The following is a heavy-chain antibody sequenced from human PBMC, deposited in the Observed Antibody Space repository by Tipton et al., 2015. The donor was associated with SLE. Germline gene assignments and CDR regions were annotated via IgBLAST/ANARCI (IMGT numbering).Heavy chain of an antibody. V-gene: IGHV4-59*08. J-gene: IGHJ4*02. Sequence: TLSLTCTVSGGSISSHYWSWIRQPPGKGLEWIGYIYFTGSTNYNPSLKSRVTISVDTSKNQFSLKLSSVTAADTAVYYCARVGSGSSLPFDYWGQGTLVTVSS. CDR1: GGSISSHY. CDR2: IYFTGST. D-gene: IGHD3-10*01. CDR3: ARVGSGSSLPFDY.